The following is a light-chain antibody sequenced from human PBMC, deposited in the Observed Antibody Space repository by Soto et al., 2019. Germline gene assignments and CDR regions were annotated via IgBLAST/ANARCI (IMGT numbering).Light chain of an antibody. CDR1: SSDVGSYNF. J-gene: IGLJ2*01. V-gene: IGLV2-23*03. Sequence: QSALTQPASVSGSPGQSITISCTGTSSDVGSYNFVSWYQQHPGKAPKLMIYEGSKRHTGVSNRFSASKSGNTASMTISGLQAEDEADYYCSSYVGSNTFVLGGGTKLTV. CDR3: SSYVGSNTFV. CDR2: EGS.